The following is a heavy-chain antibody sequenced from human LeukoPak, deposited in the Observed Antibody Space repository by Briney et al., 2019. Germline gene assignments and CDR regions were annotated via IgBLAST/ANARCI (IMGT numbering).Heavy chain of an antibody. J-gene: IGHJ4*02. CDR1: AFTFSSYG. CDR2: IRYDGSNK. CDR3: AKDTYYYDSSGYSHYFDY. D-gene: IGHD3-22*01. V-gene: IGHV3-30*02. Sequence: QPGGSLRLSCAASAFTFSSYGMHWVRQAPGKGLECVAFIRYDGSNKYYADSVKGRFTISRDNSKNTLYLQMNSLRAEDTAVYYCAKDTYYYDSSGYSHYFDYWGQGTLVTVSS.